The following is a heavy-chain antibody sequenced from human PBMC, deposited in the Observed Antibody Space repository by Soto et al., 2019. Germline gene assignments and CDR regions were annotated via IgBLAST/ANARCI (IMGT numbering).Heavy chain of an antibody. D-gene: IGHD6-19*01. CDR1: GFSLSTRGVG. CDR3: ARRRLAVAGETAIDY. V-gene: IGHV2-5*02. J-gene: IGHJ4*02. Sequence: SGPTLLNPTQTLPLTCTCSGFSLSTRGVGVGWIRLPPGNALERLALIYWDDHNRYSPSLNSRRTISEDSPQDQLVRPLANLEPVDTASYYGARRRLAVAGETAIDYWGQGTLVTVSS. CDR2: IYWDDHN.